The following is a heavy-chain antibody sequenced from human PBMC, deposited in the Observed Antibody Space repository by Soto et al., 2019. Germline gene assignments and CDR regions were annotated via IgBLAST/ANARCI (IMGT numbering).Heavy chain of an antibody. D-gene: IGHD4-17*01. CDR3: VSDPDGHLDFEY. CDR1: GFTFATYA. J-gene: IGHJ4*02. V-gene: IGHV3-48*01. Sequence: EVHLVESGGGLVQPGGSLRLSCAASGFTFSTSGFTFATYAMNWVRQAPGKGLEWLSFIHWTQDVIFYADSVRGRFTISRDNAKHSLYLQMNRLSVEDTAVYYCVSDPDGHLDFEYWGQGTVVTVSS. CDR2: IHWTQDVI.